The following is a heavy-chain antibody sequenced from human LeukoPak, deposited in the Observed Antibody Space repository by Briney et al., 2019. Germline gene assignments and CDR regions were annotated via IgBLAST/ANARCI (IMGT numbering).Heavy chain of an antibody. V-gene: IGHV3-30*03. CDR2: ISYDGSNK. Sequence: GGSLRLSCAASGFTFSSYWMSWVRQAPGKGLEWVAVISYDGSNKYYADSVKGRFTISRDNSKNTLYLQMNSLRAEDTAVYYCASELGYDSSGYYNGLDYWGQGTLVTVSS. J-gene: IGHJ4*02. D-gene: IGHD3-22*01. CDR1: GFTFSSYW. CDR3: ASELGYDSSGYYNGLDY.